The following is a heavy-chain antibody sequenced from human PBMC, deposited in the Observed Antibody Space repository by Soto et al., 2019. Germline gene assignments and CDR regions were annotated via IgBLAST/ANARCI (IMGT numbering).Heavy chain of an antibody. CDR3: ARDLAADYGDFGY. D-gene: IGHD4-17*01. CDR2: IYFSGST. V-gene: IGHV4-39*07. Sequence: SETLSLTCTVSGGSINSTGYYWGWIRQPPGKGLEWIGSIYFSGSTSYNPSLKSRVTMSVDTSKNQFSLQLSSVTAADTAVYYCARDLAADYGDFGYWGQGTLVTVSS. CDR1: GGSINSTGYY. J-gene: IGHJ4*02.